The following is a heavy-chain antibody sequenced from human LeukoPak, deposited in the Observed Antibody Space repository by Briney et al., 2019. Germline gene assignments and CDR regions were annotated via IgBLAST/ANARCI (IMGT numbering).Heavy chain of an antibody. CDR3: AKDLHSTVVPAALYNWFDP. J-gene: IGHJ5*02. D-gene: IGHD2-2*01. V-gene: IGHV3-30*02. CDR1: GFTFSSYG. CDR2: IRYDGSNK. Sequence: PGGSLRLSCAASGFTFSSYGMHWVRQAPGKGLEWVAFIRYDGSNKYYADSVKGRFTISRDNSKNTLYLQMNSLRAEDTAVYYCAKDLHSTVVPAALYNWFDPWGQGTLVTVSS.